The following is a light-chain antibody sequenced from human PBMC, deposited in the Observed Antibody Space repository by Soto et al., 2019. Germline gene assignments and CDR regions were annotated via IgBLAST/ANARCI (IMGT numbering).Light chain of an antibody. CDR1: QDITDY. CDR3: QQSEALVLS. CDR2: DAS. J-gene: IGKJ4*01. V-gene: IGKV1-33*01. Sequence: DIQMTQSPSSLSASVGDRVTITCQASQDITDYLHWYQQKPGKAPRLLIYDASNLETGVPSRFSGSGSGTEFSFTISSLQPEDIATYYCQQSEALVLSFGGGTKVEIK.